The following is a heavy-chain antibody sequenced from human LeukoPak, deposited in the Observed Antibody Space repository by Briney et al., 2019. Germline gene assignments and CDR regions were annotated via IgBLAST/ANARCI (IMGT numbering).Heavy chain of an antibody. CDR1: GYTLTELS. V-gene: IGHV1-2*02. Sequence: GASVKVSCKVSGYTLTELSMHWVRQAPGKGLEWMGWINPNSGGTNYAQKFLGRVTMTRDTSMSTAYMEMSSLTSDDTAVYYCARGGQIYDYVWGSYLEFWGQGTLVTVSS. CDR3: ARGGQIYDYVWGSYLEF. J-gene: IGHJ4*02. CDR2: INPNSGGT. D-gene: IGHD3-16*02.